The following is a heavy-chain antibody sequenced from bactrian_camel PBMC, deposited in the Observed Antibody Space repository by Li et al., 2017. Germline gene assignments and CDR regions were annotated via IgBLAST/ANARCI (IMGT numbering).Heavy chain of an antibody. CDR3: LVGFDY. CDR2: RDDYGTPT. Sequence: HVQLVESGGGSVHAGGSLRLSCGASGSINGDACVGWLRQAPGKEREGVALRDDYGTPTYAYADSVKGRFAISRDNARNTIDLQMNSLAIEDTAMYYCLVGFDYWGQGTQVTVS. CDR1: GSINGDAC. V-gene: IGHV3S6*01. D-gene: IGHD2*01. J-gene: IGHJ4*01.